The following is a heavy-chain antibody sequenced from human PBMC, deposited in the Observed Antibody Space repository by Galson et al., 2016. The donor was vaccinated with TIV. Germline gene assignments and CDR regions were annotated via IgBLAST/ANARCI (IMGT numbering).Heavy chain of an antibody. Sequence: SLRLSCAAPRFIFSNYAMNWVRQASGKGLEWVSGISGSGDNTYYADSVKGRFTISRDNSKNTVYLQMNSLRAEDTAVYYCAKEETGDAYDIWGQGTMVTVSS. J-gene: IGHJ3*02. CDR1: RFIFSNYA. CDR2: ISGSGDNT. CDR3: AKEETGDAYDI. D-gene: IGHD7-27*01. V-gene: IGHV3-23*01.